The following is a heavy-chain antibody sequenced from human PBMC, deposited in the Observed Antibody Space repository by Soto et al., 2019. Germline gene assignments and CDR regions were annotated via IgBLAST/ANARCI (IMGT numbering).Heavy chain of an antibody. J-gene: IGHJ5*02. CDR3: ARGFYGSGGPDL. CDR2: IYNTVTS. Sequence: QVQLQESGPRLVRPSQTLSLTCTISHGSFNSGGFYWGWIRQSPGRGLEWIGHIYNTVTSRYSLPLRSRLTISIDTSANHFSMSLSSVTAADTAIYYCARGFYGSGGPDLWGPGALVTVSS. CDR1: HGSFNSGGFY. V-gene: IGHV4-31*03. D-gene: IGHD3-10*01.